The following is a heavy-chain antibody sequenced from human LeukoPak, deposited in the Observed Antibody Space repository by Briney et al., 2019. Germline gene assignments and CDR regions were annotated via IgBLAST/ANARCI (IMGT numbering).Heavy chain of an antibody. CDR1: GFTFSNAW. CDR3: TTAGYCSGGRCYPDY. D-gene: IGHD2-15*01. CDR2: IKTKTDGGTT. J-gene: IGHJ4*02. V-gene: IGHV3-15*01. Sequence: GGSLRLSCAASGFTFSNAWMSWVRQAPGKGLEWVGHIKTKTDGGTTDYATPVKGRFTISRDDSKNTLYLQMNSLKTEDTAVYYCTTAGYCSGGRCYPDYWGQGTLVTVSP.